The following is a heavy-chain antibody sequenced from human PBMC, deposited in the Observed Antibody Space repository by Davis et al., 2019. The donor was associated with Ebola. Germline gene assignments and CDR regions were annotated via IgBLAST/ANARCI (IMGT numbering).Heavy chain of an antibody. V-gene: IGHV3-7*03. J-gene: IGHJ6*02. CDR1: GFTFSSYW. D-gene: IGHD4-23*01. Sequence: PGGSLRLSCAASGFTFSSYWMSWVRQAPGKGLEWVANIKQDGSEKYYVDSVKGRFTISRDNAKNSLYLQMNSLRAEDTAVYYCARERVPIDYGGNSPPLYYYYYGMDVWGQRTTVTVSS. CDR2: IKQDGSEK. CDR3: ARERVPIDYGGNSPPLYYYYYGMDV.